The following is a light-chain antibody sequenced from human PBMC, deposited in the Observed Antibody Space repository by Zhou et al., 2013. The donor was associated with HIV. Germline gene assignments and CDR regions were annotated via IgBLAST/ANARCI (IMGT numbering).Light chain of an antibody. V-gene: IGKV1-27*01. CDR3: QKYNSAPRT. CDR1: QGIGYS. J-gene: IGKJ1*01. CDR2: NAY. Sequence: DIQMTQSPSSLSASVGDRVTITCRASQGIGYSLAWYQQKPGKVPKLLIYNAYTLLSGVPSRFSGMGSGTDFTLTISSLQPEDVATYYCQKYNSAPRTFGQG.